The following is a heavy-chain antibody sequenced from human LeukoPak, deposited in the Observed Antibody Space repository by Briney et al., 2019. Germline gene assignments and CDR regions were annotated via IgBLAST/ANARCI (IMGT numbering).Heavy chain of an antibody. J-gene: IGHJ6*03. V-gene: IGHV4-4*09. CDR2: IYTSGST. Sequence: SETLSLTCTVSGGSIGSYYWSWIRQPPGKGLEWIGYIYTSGSTNYNPSLKSRVTISVDTSKNQFSPKLSSVTAADTAVYYCARHYYMDVWGKGTTVTVSS. CDR1: GGSIGSYY. CDR3: ARHYYMDV.